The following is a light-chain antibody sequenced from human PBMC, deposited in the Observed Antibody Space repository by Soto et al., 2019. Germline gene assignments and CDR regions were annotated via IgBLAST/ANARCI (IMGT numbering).Light chain of an antibody. CDR2: EVS. CDR3: SSYTTSTSFIL. Sequence: LTQPASVSGSPGQSITISCTGTSSDIGNYDFVSWYQQVPGTAPKAMIYEVSSRPSGVSNRFSGSKSGNTASLTISGLQAEDEAYYYCSSYTTSTSFILFGGGTKVTVL. J-gene: IGLJ2*01. CDR1: SSDIGNYDF. V-gene: IGLV2-14*01.